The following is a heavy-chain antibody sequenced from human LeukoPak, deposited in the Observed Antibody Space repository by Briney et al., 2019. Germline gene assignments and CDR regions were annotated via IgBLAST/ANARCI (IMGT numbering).Heavy chain of an antibody. J-gene: IGHJ1*01. Sequence: SETLSLTCAVYSGSFSGYYWSWIRQPPGKGLEWIGEINHSGSTNYNPSLKSRVTISVDTSKNQFSLKLSSVTAADTAVYYCPWGVATIGFQHWGQGTLVTVSS. V-gene: IGHV4-34*01. D-gene: IGHD5-12*01. CDR3: PWGVATIGFQH. CDR2: INHSGST. CDR1: SGSFSGYY.